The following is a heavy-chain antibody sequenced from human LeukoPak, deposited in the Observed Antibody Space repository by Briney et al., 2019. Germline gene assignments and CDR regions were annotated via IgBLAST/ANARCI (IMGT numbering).Heavy chain of an antibody. V-gene: IGHV4-61*02. CDR1: GGSISSGSYY. Sequence: SQTLSLTCTVSGGSISSGSYYWSWIRQPAGKGLEWIGRIYTSGSTSYNPSLKSRVTISVDTSKNQFSLKLSSVTAADTAVYYCARVSAKVVIDYWGQGTLVTVSS. CDR3: ARVSAKVVIDY. J-gene: IGHJ4*02. D-gene: IGHD3-22*01. CDR2: IYTSGST.